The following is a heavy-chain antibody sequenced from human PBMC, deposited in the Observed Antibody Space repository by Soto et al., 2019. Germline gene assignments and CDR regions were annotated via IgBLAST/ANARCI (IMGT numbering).Heavy chain of an antibody. CDR3: ATLRNDSDC. Sequence: EVQLVESGGGLVKPGGSLRLSCAASGFAFSDAWMTWVRQAPGKGLEWVGRIKSQGEGGTTEYAAPVKGRFTISRDDSESTLYLQMNSLKTEDTAVYYCATLRNDSDCWGQGTLVTVSS. J-gene: IGHJ4*02. CDR1: GFAFSDAW. CDR2: IKSQGEGGTT. V-gene: IGHV3-15*01. D-gene: IGHD1-1*01.